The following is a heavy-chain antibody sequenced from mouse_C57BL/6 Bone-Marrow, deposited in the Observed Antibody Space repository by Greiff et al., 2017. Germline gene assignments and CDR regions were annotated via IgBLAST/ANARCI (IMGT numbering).Heavy chain of an antibody. V-gene: IGHV1-54*01. CDR1: GYAFTNYL. CDR2: INPGSGGT. D-gene: IGHD2-2*01. J-gene: IGHJ3*01. Sequence: QVQLQQSGAELVRPGTSVKVSCKASGYAFTNYLIEWVQQRPGQGLEWIGVINPGSGGTNYNEKFKGKATLTADKSSSTAYMQLISLTSEDSAVYFCAIWLRRKGFAYWGQGTLVTVSA. CDR3: AIWLRRKGFAY.